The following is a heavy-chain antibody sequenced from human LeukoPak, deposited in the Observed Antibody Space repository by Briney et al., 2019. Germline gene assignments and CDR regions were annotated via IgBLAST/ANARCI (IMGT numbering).Heavy chain of an antibody. D-gene: IGHD3-22*01. J-gene: IGHJ4*02. CDR2: ISSSGSTI. Sequence: GGSLRLSCAASGFTFSDYYMSWIRQAPGKGLEWVSYISSSGSTIYYADSVKGRFTISRDNAKNSLYLQMNSLRAEDTAVYYCARAQSYYDSSGYSGGYWGQGTLVTVSS. CDR1: GFTFSDYY. V-gene: IGHV3-11*01. CDR3: ARAQSYYDSSGYSGGY.